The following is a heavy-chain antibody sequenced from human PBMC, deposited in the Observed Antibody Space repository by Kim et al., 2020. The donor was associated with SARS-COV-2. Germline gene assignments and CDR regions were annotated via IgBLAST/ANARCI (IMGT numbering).Heavy chain of an antibody. CDR1: GFTFSNYV. J-gene: IGHJ6*02. CDR3: AKTGHEWELPHYVGMDV. CDR2: ISANGGST. V-gene: IGHV3-23*01. D-gene: IGHD3-10*01. Sequence: GGSLRLSCAASGFTFSNYVMSWVRQAPGQGLEWVSGISANGGSTFYADSVKGRFTISRDNSKNTLSLQMDSLRAEDTAVYYCAKTGHEWELPHYVGMDVWGQGTTVTVSS.